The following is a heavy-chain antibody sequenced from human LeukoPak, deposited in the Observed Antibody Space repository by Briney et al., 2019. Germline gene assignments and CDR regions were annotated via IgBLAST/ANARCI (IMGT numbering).Heavy chain of an antibody. Sequence: ASVKVSCKASGYTFTGYYMHWVRQAPGQGLEWMGWINPNSGGTNYAQKFQGRVTMTRDTSISTAYMELSRLRSDDTAVDYCARAPGYSSSWYVLWGQGTLVTVSS. J-gene: IGHJ5*02. CDR3: ARAPGYSSSWYVL. CDR1: GYTFTGYY. CDR2: INPNSGGT. D-gene: IGHD6-13*01. V-gene: IGHV1-2*02.